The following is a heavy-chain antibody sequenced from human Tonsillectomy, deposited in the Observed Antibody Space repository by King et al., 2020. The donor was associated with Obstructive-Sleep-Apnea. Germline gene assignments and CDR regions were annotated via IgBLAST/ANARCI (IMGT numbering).Heavy chain of an antibody. Sequence: VQLVESGGGLGKPGGSLRLCCAASGFTFSSDFMNWVRQAPGQGVERVASISSSSSVIYYAEPGKGRFTISRDNVKNSLYLQMNSLRAEDTAVYYCARDLLSGSYYPYYYYGMDVWGQGTTVTVSS. D-gene: IGHD1-26*01. J-gene: IGHJ6*02. V-gene: IGHV3-21*01. CDR1: GFTFSSDF. CDR3: ARDLLSGSYYPYYYYGMDV. CDR2: ISSSSSVI.